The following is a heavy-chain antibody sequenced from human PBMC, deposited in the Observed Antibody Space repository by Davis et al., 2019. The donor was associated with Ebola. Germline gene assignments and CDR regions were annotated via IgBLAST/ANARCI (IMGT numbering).Heavy chain of an antibody. CDR2: IIPVVDTK. V-gene: IGHV1-69*08. J-gene: IGHJ5*02. CDR1: GYTFTGYY. CDR3: ARGKWFDP. Sequence: SVKVSCKASGYTFTGYYMHWVRHAPGQGLEWMGRIIPVVDTKDYAKKFQGRVTLTADKATNTAYMELSGLRFDDTAVYYCARGKWFDPWGQGTLVSVTS.